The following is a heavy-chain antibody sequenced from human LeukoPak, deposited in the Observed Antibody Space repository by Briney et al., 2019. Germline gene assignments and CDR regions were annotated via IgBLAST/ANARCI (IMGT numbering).Heavy chain of an antibody. CDR1: GGTFSSYA. D-gene: IGHD3-10*01. CDR2: IIPISIFDTA. CDR3: ARGRDPYYFDY. V-gene: IGHV1-69*06. J-gene: IGHJ4*02. Sequence: GASVKVSCKASGGTFSSYAINWVRQAPGRGLEWMGGIIPISIFDTANYAQKFQGRVTITADKSTSTTYMDLSSPRSEDTAVYYCARGRDPYYFDYWGQGTLVTVSS.